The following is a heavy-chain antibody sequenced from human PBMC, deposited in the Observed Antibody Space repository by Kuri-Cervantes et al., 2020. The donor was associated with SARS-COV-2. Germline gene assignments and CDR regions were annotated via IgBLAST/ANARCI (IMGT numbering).Heavy chain of an antibody. CDR2: ISSSGSTI. D-gene: IGHD3-22*01. J-gene: IGHJ4*02. V-gene: IGHV3-11*04. Sequence: GESLKISCAASGFTFSDYYMSWIRQAPGKGLEWVSYISSSGSTIYYADSVKGRFTISRDNAKNSLYLQMNSLRAEDTAVYYCARDPAVVVITLFDYWGQGTLVTVSS. CDR1: GFTFSDYY. CDR3: ARDPAVVVITLFDY.